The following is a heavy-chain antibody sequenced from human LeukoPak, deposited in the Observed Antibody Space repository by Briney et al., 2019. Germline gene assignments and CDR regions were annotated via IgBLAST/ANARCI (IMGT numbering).Heavy chain of an antibody. Sequence: GRSLRLSCVASGISFSNYWMTWVRQAPGKGLEWVANIKQDGSEKNYVDSVKGRLTSSRDNAKNSLYLQMNRLRAEDTAVYYCARGYWNFGLWGRGTQVTVSS. CDR3: ARGYWNFGL. CDR2: IKQDGSEK. J-gene: IGHJ2*01. CDR1: GISFSNYW. V-gene: IGHV3-7*01.